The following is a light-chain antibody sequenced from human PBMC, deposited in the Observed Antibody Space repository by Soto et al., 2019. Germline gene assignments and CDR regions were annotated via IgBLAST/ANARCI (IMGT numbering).Light chain of an antibody. V-gene: IGLV2-23*01. J-gene: IGLJ3*02. CDR3: CSYAGGNFWV. Sequence: QSVLTQPASVSGSPGQSITISCTGSSSDVGPYNLVSWYQQHPGKAPKLIIYEDYKRPSGVSNRFSGSKSGNTASLTIAGLQAGDEADYYCCSYAGGNFWVFGGGTKLTVL. CDR2: EDY. CDR1: SSDVGPYNL.